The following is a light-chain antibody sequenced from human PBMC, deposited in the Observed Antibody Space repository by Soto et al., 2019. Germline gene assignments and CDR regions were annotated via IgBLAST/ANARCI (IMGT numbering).Light chain of an antibody. CDR1: QDITNS. Sequence: DIQLTQSPSFLSASVGDRVTITCRASQDITNSLAWYQQKPGKAPNLLIYAASTLQGGVPSRFSGSGSGTDFTLTISSLHPEDFATYYCQQLTSNPLTFGGGTKVEIK. J-gene: IGKJ4*01. CDR2: AAS. V-gene: IGKV1-9*01. CDR3: QQLTSNPLT.